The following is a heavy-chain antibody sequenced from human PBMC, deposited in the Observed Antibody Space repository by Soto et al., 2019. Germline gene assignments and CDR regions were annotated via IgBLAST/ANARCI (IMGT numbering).Heavy chain of an antibody. CDR3: VRENYYYGMDV. CDR1: GFDASVNY. V-gene: IGHV3-66*01. Sequence: PGGSLRLSCAASGFDASVNYMTWVRQAPGKGLEWVSAINSGGSTFYADSVKGRFTISRDNSKNTLYLQMNSLRVGDTAMYYCVRENYYYGMDVWGQGTAVTVSS. CDR2: INSGGST. J-gene: IGHJ6*02.